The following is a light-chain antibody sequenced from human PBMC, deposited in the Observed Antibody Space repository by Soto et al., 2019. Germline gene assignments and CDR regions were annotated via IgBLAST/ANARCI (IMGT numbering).Light chain of an antibody. CDR1: QSVDRNF. J-gene: IGKJ4*01. Sequence: EIVLTQSPGTLSLSPGESATRSCRASQSVDRNFLAWFQHKPGQAPRLLIYDVSNRATGIPDRFSASGSGTDFTLTVSRLEPEDFAVYYCHQYAHSPLTFGGGTKVDIK. CDR3: HQYAHSPLT. CDR2: DVS. V-gene: IGKV3-20*01.